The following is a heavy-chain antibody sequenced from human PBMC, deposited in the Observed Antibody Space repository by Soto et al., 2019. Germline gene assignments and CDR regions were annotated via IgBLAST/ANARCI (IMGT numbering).Heavy chain of an antibody. Sequence: QEQLVESGGGWVKPGGSLRLSCAASGFTFSDYYIAWIRQAPGKGLEWISYIISTGIYNRYADYVKGRLTIARDNANNSLVLQMNSLRADDTSVYYCVRDLYGSGTSLRGWFDPWGQGTLVTVSS. CDR2: IISTGIYN. D-gene: IGHD3-10*01. V-gene: IGHV3-11*06. J-gene: IGHJ5*02. CDR3: VRDLYGSGTSLRGWFDP. CDR1: GFTFSDYY.